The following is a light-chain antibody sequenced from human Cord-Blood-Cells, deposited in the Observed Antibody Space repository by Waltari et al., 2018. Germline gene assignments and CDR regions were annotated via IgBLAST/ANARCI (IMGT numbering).Light chain of an antibody. CDR3: QQRSNWPPIT. J-gene: IGKJ5*01. Sequence: MVLTQPPPTLSLSPGETATLSCRASQRVSSYLDWYQQKPGQAPRPLIFDASNRATVIPARFSGSGSGTDCALTIGSLEPEDFAVYYCQQRSNWPPITFGQGTRLEIK. CDR2: DAS. CDR1: QRVSSY. V-gene: IGKV3-11*01.